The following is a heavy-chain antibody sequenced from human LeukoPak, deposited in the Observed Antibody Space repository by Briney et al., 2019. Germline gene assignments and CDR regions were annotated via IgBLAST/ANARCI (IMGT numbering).Heavy chain of an antibody. CDR2: IYYSGST. CDR1: GGSFSGYY. CDR3: ARGGYCSSTSCYSFDY. J-gene: IGHJ4*02. D-gene: IGHD2-2*02. Sequence: PSETLSLTCAVYGGSFSGYYWSWIRQPPGKGLEWIGYIYYSGSTNYNPSLKSRVTISVDTSKNQFSLKLSSVTAADTAVYYCARGGYCSSTSCYSFDYWGQGTLVTVSS. V-gene: IGHV4-59*01.